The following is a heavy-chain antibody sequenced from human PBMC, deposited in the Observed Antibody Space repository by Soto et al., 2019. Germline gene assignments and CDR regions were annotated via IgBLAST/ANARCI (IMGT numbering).Heavy chain of an antibody. J-gene: IGHJ5*02. Sequence: QVQLVESGGGLVKPGGSLRLSCAASGFTFSDYYMSWIRQAPGKGLEWVSYISSSGSTIYYADSVKGRFTISRDNPKNSLSRQMTGRRPGDTAVFYGAGAGGVVGGPGGWSAPGGRGTLVTVSS. V-gene: IGHV3-11*01. CDR3: AGAGGVVGGPGGWSAP. CDR2: ISSSGSTI. CDR1: GFTFSDYY. D-gene: IGHD2-8*01.